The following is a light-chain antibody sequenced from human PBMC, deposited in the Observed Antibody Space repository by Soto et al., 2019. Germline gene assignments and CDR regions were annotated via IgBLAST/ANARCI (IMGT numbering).Light chain of an antibody. V-gene: IGLV8-61*01. CDR3: ALYRGRGIPL. J-gene: IGLJ3*02. Sequence: QAVVTQEPSFSVSPGRTVTLTCGLSSGSVSPSYYPSWYQQTPGQAPRTLIYSTNTRSSGVPDRFSGSILGNKAALTITGAQADDESDYYCALYRGRGIPLFGGGPKLTFL. CDR1: SGSVSPSYY. CDR2: STN.